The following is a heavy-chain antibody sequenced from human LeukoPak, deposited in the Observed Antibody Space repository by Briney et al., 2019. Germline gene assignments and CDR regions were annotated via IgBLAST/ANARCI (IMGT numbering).Heavy chain of an antibody. J-gene: IGHJ4*02. CDR2: IIPIFGTA. V-gene: IGHV1-69*05. CDR3: ARVNRYDILTGYRDY. CDR1: GGTFSSYA. D-gene: IGHD3-9*01. Sequence: ASVKVPCKASGGTFSSYAISWVRQAPGQGLEWMGRIIPIFGTANYAQKFQGRVTITTDESTSTAYMELSSLRSEDTAVYYCARVNRYDILTGYRDYWGQGTLVTVSS.